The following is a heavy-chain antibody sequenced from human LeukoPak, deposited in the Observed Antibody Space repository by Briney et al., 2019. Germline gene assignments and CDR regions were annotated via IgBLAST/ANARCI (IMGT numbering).Heavy chain of an antibody. CDR1: GFTFSSDW. CDR2: INPDGSEK. D-gene: IGHD5-24*01. CDR3: TRDSHRNSDDY. Sequence: GGSLRLSCAASGFTFSSDWMNWVRQAPGKGLEWVANINPDGSEKYSVGSVKGRFTISRDNAENSLYLQMNSLRAEDTAVYYCTRDSHRNSDDYWGQGTLVTVSS. V-gene: IGHV3-7*01. J-gene: IGHJ4*02.